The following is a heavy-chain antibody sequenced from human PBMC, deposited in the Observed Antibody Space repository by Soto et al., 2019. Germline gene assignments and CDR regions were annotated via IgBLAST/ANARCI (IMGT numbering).Heavy chain of an antibody. D-gene: IGHD5-18*01. V-gene: IGHV3-73*01. CDR3: TASVDTAMVTRYYYGMDV. CDR2: IRSKANSYAT. J-gene: IGHJ6*02. CDR1: GFTFSGSA. Sequence: GGSLRLSCAASGFTFSGSAMHWVRQASGKGLEWVGRIRSKANSYATAYAASVKGRFTISRDDSKNTAYLQMNSLKTEDTAVYYCTASVDTAMVTRYYYGMDVWGQGTTVTVSS.